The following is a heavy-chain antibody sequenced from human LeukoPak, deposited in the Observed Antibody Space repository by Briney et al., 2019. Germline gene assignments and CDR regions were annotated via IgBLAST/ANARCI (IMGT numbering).Heavy chain of an antibody. V-gene: IGHV1-18*01. CDR1: GYTFTSYG. J-gene: IGHJ6*03. CDR3: ARVLMKTYYYDSSGYRYYYYMDV. Sequence: ASVKVSCKASGYTFTSYGISLVRQAPGQGLEWMGWISAYNGSTNYAQKLQGRVTMTTDTSTSTAYMELRSLRSDDTAVYYCARVLMKTYYYDSSGYRYYYYMDVWGKGTTVTVSS. CDR2: ISAYNGST. D-gene: IGHD3-22*01.